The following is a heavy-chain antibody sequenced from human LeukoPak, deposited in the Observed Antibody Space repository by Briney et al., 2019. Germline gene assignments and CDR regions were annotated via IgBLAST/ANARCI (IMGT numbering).Heavy chain of an antibody. J-gene: IGHJ4*02. CDR3: ARGSVLRHFNY. CDR1: GGSISSSSYY. Sequence: PSETPSLTCTVSGGSISSSSYYWGWIRQPPGKGLEWIGSVYYSGSTYYNPSLKSRVTISVDTSKNQFSLKLSSVTAADTAVYYCARGSVLRHFNYWGQGTLVTVSS. D-gene: IGHD3-3*01. CDR2: VYYSGST. V-gene: IGHV4-39*01.